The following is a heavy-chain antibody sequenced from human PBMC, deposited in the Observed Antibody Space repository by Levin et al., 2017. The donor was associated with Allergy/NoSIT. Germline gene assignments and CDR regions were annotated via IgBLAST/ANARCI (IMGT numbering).Heavy chain of an antibody. Sequence: LSLTCAASGFTFSDYYMSWIRQAPGKGLEWVSYISSSSSYTNYADSVKGRFTISRDNAKNSLYLQMNSLRAEDTAVYYCARSGGIPAALDYYYYGMDVWGQGTTVTVSS. V-gene: IGHV3-11*03. D-gene: IGHD2-2*01. CDR2: ISSSSSYT. CDR3: ARSGGIPAALDYYYYGMDV. J-gene: IGHJ6*02. CDR1: GFTFSDYY.